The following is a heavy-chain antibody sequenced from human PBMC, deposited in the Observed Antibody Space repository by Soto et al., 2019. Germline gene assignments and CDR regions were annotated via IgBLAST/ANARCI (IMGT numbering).Heavy chain of an antibody. CDR3: AREGSGWTNDAFDI. J-gene: IGHJ3*02. CDR1: GFTFSSYW. V-gene: IGHV3-7*01. CDR2: IKQDGSEK. D-gene: IGHD6-19*01. Sequence: GGSLSLSCAASGFTFSSYWMSWVRQAPGKGLEWVANIKQDGSEKYYVDSVKGRFTISRDNAKNSLYLQMTSLRAEDTAVYYCAREGSGWTNDAFDIWGQGTMVTVSS.